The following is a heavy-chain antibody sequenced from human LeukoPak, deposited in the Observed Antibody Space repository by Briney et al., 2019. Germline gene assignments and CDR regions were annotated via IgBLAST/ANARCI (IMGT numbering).Heavy chain of an antibody. J-gene: IGHJ4*02. V-gene: IGHV3-11*01. CDR2: ISHNGETK. Sequence: PGGSLRLSCAASGFTFSDHYMIWLRQAPGQGLEAISYISHNGETKYYADSVKGRLSISRDNAKSSLYLQMNSLRVEDTAVYYCGRDRHGYFDYWGQGTLVTVSS. CDR1: GFTFSDHY. CDR3: GRDRHGYFDY. D-gene: IGHD6-13*01.